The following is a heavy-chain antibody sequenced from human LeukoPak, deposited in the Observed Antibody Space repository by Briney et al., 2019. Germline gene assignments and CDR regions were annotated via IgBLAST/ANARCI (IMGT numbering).Heavy chain of an antibody. CDR1: GGSISSGGYY. CDR2: IYYSGST. V-gene: IGHV4-31*03. J-gene: IGHJ3*02. D-gene: IGHD6-13*01. CDR3: ARYKQLPDAFDI. Sequence: SETLSLTCTVSGGSISSGGYYWSWIRQHPGKGLEWIGYIYYSGSTYYNPSLKSRVTISVDTSKNQFSLKLSSVTAADTAVYYCARYKQLPDAFDIWGQGTMVTVSS.